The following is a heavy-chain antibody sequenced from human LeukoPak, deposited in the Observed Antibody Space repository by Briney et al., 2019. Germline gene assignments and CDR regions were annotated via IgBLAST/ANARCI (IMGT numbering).Heavy chain of an antibody. Sequence: SETLSLTCTVSGGSISSYSWSWIRQPPGKGLEWIGYIYYSGSTYYNPSLKSRVTISVDTSKNQFSLKLSSVTAADTAVYYCARGTLTVSQSDAFDIWGQGTMVTVSS. V-gene: IGHV4-59*12. CDR2: IYYSGST. CDR1: GGSISSYS. D-gene: IGHD4-17*01. CDR3: ARGTLTVSQSDAFDI. J-gene: IGHJ3*02.